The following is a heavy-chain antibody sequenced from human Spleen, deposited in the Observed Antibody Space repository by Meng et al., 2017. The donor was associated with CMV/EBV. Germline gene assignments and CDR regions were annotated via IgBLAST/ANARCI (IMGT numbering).Heavy chain of an antibody. CDR1: GFTFGEKS. D-gene: IGHD2-21*01. CDR2: ISSGSSDR. J-gene: IGHJ3*01. Sequence: GGSLRLSCAGSGFTFGEKSMRWFRQAPGKGLEWISYISSGSSDRYYVDSVKGRFIISRDNAKNSLFLQMNSLGVENTAVYYWATSMFYSSPRPWDAFDVWGQGTMVTVSS. CDR3: ATSMFYSSPRPWDAFDV. V-gene: IGHV3-11*01.